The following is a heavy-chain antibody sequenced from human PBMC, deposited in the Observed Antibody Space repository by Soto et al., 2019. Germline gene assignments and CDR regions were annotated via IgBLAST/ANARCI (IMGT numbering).Heavy chain of an antibody. J-gene: IGHJ6*02. CDR1: GFTFSSYG. CDR3: ARSYTVTTLLNYYDGMDV. V-gene: IGHV3-33*01. Sequence: QVQLVESGGGVVQPGRSLRLSCAASGFTFSSYGMHWVRQAPGKGLEWVAVIWYDGSNKYYADSVKGRFTISRDNSKNTLYLQMNSLRAEDTAVYYCARSYTVTTLLNYYDGMDVWGQGTTVTVSS. CDR2: IWYDGSNK. D-gene: IGHD4-17*01.